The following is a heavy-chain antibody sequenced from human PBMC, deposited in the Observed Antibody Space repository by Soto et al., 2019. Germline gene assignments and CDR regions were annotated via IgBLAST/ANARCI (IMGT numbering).Heavy chain of an antibody. J-gene: IGHJ4*02. D-gene: IGHD6-13*01. V-gene: IGHV2-5*02. CDR3: AQRIAPLAARAPYFDC. CDR2: IYWADDK. CDR1: GFSLSNSGVG. Sequence: QITLKESGPTLVQPTQTLTLTCTFSGFSLSNSGVGVGWIRQPPGTALDWLALIYWADDKRYSPSLKSRLTITKDTSKNQVVVTMTNIDPVDTATYSWAQRIAPLAARAPYFDCWGQGTLVTVSS.